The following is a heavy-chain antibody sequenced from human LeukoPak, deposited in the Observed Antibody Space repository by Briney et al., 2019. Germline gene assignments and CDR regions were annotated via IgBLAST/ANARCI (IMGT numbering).Heavy chain of an antibody. D-gene: IGHD6-13*01. V-gene: IGHV1-2*02. CDR2: INPNSGGT. Sequence: ASVKVSCKASGYTFTGYYMHWVRQAPGQGLEWMGWINPNSGGTNYAQKFQGRVTMTRDTSISTAYMELSRLRSDDTAVYYCARSLIAAVVRYYFDYWGQGTQVTVSS. CDR3: ARSLIAAVVRYYFDY. CDR1: GYTFTGYY. J-gene: IGHJ4*02.